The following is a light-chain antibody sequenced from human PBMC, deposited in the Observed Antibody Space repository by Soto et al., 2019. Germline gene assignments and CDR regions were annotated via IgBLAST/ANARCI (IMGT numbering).Light chain of an antibody. CDR3: SSYTSSSSLVYV. CDR2: EVS. CDR1: SSDVGGYNY. J-gene: IGLJ1*01. V-gene: IGLV2-14*01. Sequence: ALTQPASVSGSPGQSITISCTGTSSDVGGYNYVSWYQHHPGKAPKLMIYEVSNRPSGVSNRFSGSKSGNTASLTISGLQAEDEADYYCSSYTSSSSLVYVFGTGTKVTVL.